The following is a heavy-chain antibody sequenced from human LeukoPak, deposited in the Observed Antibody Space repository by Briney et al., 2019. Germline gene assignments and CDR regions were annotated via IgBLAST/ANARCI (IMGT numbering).Heavy chain of an antibody. J-gene: IGHJ4*02. CDR2: INTDGTKK. V-gene: IGHV3-30*01. CDR3: AKDGGHWNDFDY. D-gene: IGHD1-1*01. Sequence: PGTSLRLSCAASGFTFRRFAIHCVRHPRGKGLEWGAVINTDGTKKYYADSVTGRFTMSRDNSKSTVALEMTSLRPEDAGVYYCAKDGGHWNDFDYWGQGTLVTVSS. CDR1: GFTFRRFA.